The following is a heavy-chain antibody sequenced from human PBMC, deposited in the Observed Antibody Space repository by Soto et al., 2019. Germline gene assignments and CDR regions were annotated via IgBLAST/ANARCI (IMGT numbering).Heavy chain of an antibody. CDR1: GFTFSSYW. CDR3: ARGLEDFWSGYYHYYYYYMDV. V-gene: IGHV3-74*01. J-gene: IGHJ6*03. D-gene: IGHD3-3*01. CDR2: INSDGSST. Sequence: GGSLRLSCAASGFTFSSYWMHWVRQAPGKGLVWVSRINSDGSSTSYADSVKGRFTISRDNAKNTLYLQMNSLRAEDTAVYYCARGLEDFWSGYYHYYYYYMDVWGKGTTVTVSS.